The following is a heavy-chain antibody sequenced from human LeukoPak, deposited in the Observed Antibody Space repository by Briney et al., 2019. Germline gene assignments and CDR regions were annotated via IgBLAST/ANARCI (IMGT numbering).Heavy chain of an antibody. CDR2: ISYDGSNK. CDR1: GFTFGGHA. V-gene: IGHV3-30*09. D-gene: IGHD6-13*01. J-gene: IGHJ4*02. CDR3: AREVSWYYFDY. Sequence: GRSLRLSCAASGFTFGGHAMHWVRQAPGKGLEWVAVISYDGSNKYYADSVKGRFAISRDNSKKTLYLQMNSLRGDDTAVYYCAREVSWYYFDYWGQGILVTVSS.